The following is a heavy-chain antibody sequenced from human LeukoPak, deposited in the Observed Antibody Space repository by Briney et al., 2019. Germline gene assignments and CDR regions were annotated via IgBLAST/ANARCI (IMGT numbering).Heavy chain of an antibody. CDR1: GFSVSNNY. CDR3: ASDSYSPEYFQH. Sequence: GGSLRLSCAASGFSVSNNYMSWVRQAPGKGLEWVSVIYSGGSTFYADSVRGRFAISRDNSKNTLYLQMNSLRAEDTAVYYCASDSYSPEYFQHWGQGTLVTVSS. D-gene: IGHD2-15*01. J-gene: IGHJ1*01. CDR2: IYSGGST. V-gene: IGHV3-66*01.